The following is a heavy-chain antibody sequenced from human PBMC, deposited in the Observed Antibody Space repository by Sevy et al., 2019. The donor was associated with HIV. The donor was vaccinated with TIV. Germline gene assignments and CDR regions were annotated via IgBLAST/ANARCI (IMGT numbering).Heavy chain of an antibody. CDR2: VSRAGTT. CDR1: GGSFNNDY. D-gene: IGHD2-21*01. J-gene: IGHJ5*02. Sequence: SETLSLTCAVYGGSFNNDYWTWIRQPPGKGLEWIGEVSRAGTTKYNPSLQSRTTMSLDTSTNQFSLKLTSVTAADTXXXXXXRSVPSVLTGPVGLFFQVYSGWFDPWGQGIMVTVSS. V-gene: IGHV4-34*10. CDR3: XRSVPSVLTGPVGLFFQVYSGWFDP.